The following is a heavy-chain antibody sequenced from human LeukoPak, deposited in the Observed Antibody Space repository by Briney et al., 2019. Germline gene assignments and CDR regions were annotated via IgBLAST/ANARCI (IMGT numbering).Heavy chain of an antibody. V-gene: IGHV3-53*01. J-gene: IGHJ4*02. D-gene: IGHD6-19*01. CDR2: IYTGGDT. CDR1: GFSVSNKF. CDR3: AGGQMFTSGGFDD. Sequence: GXSLXLSCAASGFSVSNKFMSWVRQAPGKGLEWVSVIYTGGDTYYSDSVRGRFTIFRDTSKNTVNLQMNSLRAEDTALYYCAGGQMFTSGGFDDWGQGTLVTVSS.